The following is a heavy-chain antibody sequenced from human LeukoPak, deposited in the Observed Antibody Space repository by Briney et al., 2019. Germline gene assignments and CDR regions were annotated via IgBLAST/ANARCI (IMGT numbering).Heavy chain of an antibody. Sequence: SETLSLTCTVSGGSISSGSYYWSWIRQPAGKGLEWIGRIYTSGSTNYNPSLKSRVTISVDTSTNQFSLKLSSVTAADTAVYYCARFTFGYSSGWNFDYWGQGTLVTVSS. J-gene: IGHJ4*02. V-gene: IGHV4-61*02. CDR2: IYTSGST. CDR3: ARFTFGYSSGWNFDY. CDR1: GGSISSGSYY. D-gene: IGHD6-19*01.